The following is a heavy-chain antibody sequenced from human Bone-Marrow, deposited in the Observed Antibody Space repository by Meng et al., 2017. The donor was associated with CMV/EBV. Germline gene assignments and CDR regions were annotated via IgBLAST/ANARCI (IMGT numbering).Heavy chain of an antibody. CDR3: ARVGYSNLKGDYYYAMDV. Sequence: GESLKISCAASGFTVSGNHMSWVRQAPGKGLEWVSSISSSSSYIYYADSVKGRFTISRDNAKNSLYLQMNSLRAEDTALYYCARVGYSNLKGDYYYAMDVWGQGTTVTVSS. CDR2: ISSSSSYI. V-gene: IGHV3-21*04. D-gene: IGHD4-11*01. J-gene: IGHJ6*02. CDR1: GFTVSGNH.